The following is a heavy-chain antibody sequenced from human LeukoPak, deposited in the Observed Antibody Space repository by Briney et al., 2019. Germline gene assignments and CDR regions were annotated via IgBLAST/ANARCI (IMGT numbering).Heavy chain of an antibody. D-gene: IGHD2-2*01. CDR1: GFTFSSYA. Sequence: GSLRLSCAASGFTFSSYAMSWIRQPPGKGLEWIGGINHSGSTNYNPSLKSRVTISVDTSKNQFSLKLSSVTAADTAVYYCARANIVVVPAAMRYYYYYYMDVWGKGTTVTVSS. CDR3: ARANIVVVPAAMRYYYYYYMDV. V-gene: IGHV4-34*01. J-gene: IGHJ6*03. CDR2: INHSGST.